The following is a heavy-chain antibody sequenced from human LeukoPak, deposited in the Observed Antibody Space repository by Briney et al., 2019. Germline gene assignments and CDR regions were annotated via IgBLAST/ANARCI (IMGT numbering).Heavy chain of an antibody. CDR3: SKDYSXSGWRFDS. CDR2: IRNDGSNK. CDR1: GFTFSNYG. J-gene: IGHJ4*02. D-gene: IGHD6-19*01. V-gene: IGHV3-30*02. Sequence: PGGSLRLSCAASGFTFSNYGMHWVRQAPGKGLEWVTFIRNDGSNKQYADSVKGRFTISRENSKNTLYLQMDSLRPEDTAVYLCSKDYSXSGWRFDSWGQGTLVTVSS.